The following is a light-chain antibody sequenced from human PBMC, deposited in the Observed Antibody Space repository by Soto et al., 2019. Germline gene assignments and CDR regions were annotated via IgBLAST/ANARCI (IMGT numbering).Light chain of an antibody. CDR3: QLYHRWPRP. V-gene: IGKV3-15*01. CDR1: QSVPTN. J-gene: IGKJ2*01. Sequence: ETVLTQSPATLSVSPGERATFSCKASQSVPTNLAWYQQKPGQVPSLLIYGAFTSATGIPARLSGSGYRTEFTLSIIILQSEDFAIYHGQLYHRWPRPVGQGNKLDI. CDR2: GAF.